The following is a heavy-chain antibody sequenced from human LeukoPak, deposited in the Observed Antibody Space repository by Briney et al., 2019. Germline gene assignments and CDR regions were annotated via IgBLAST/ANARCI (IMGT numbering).Heavy chain of an antibody. CDR3: ARERWVAVGKPHRGHAFDI. J-gene: IGHJ3*02. Sequence: GASVKVSRKASGYTFTGYYMHWMRQAPGQGLEWMGWINPNSGGTNYAQKFQGRVTMTRDTSISTAYMELSRLRSDDTAVYYCARERWVAVGKPHRGHAFDIWGQGTMVTVSS. D-gene: IGHD6-19*01. CDR1: GYTFTGYY. V-gene: IGHV1-2*02. CDR2: INPNSGGT.